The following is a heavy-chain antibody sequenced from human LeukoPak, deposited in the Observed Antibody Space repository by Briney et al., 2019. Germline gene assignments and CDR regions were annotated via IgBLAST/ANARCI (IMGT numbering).Heavy chain of an antibody. J-gene: IGHJ4*02. Sequence: GGSLRLSCEASGFTFSSYSMNWVRQAPGKGLEWVSSISSSSSYIYYADSVKGRFTISRDNSKNTLYLQMNSLRAEDTAVYYCAKSAYCGGDCYSGLDYWGQGTLVTVSS. CDR3: AKSAYCGGDCYSGLDY. CDR1: GFTFSSYS. CDR2: ISSSSSYI. V-gene: IGHV3-21*04. D-gene: IGHD2-21*02.